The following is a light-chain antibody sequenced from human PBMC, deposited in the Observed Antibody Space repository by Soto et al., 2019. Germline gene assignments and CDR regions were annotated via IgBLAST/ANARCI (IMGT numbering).Light chain of an antibody. CDR3: HQYGSYGYT. Sequence: DIQMTQSPSTLSASRGDRVTITCRASQSVSSWLAGYQQRPGRAPKLLIDEAYTLDNGVPSRFSASGSGTDITLTISSRQPDEFATYYCHQYGSYGYTFGQGTKLEIK. CDR2: EAY. CDR1: QSVSSW. V-gene: IGKV1-5*03. J-gene: IGKJ2*01.